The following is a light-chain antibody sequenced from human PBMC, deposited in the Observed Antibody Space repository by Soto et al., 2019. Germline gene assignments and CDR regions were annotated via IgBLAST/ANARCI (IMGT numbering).Light chain of an antibody. CDR1: QDISTH. CDR3: QLYRISWS. CDR2: DGS. Sequence: DIQMTQSPSSLSASVGDRVTITCQASQDISTHLTWFQQKPGKAPKLLIYDGSTLQSGVPSRFSGSGSGTQFTLTISSLQPDDFATYFCQLYRISWSFGQGTKVDIK. J-gene: IGKJ1*01. V-gene: IGKV1-16*01.